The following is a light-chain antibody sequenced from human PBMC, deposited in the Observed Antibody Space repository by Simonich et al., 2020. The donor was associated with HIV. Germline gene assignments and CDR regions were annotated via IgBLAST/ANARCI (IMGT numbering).Light chain of an antibody. Sequence: QSVLTQPPSASGTPGQRVTISCSGSSSNIGSNYVYWYQQLPGTAPKLLIYRNKQRPSGVPDRFSGSKSGTSASLAISGLRSEDEADYYCAVWDDSLSGPVFGGGTKLTVL. CDR2: RNK. CDR3: AVWDDSLSGPV. J-gene: IGLJ3*02. V-gene: IGLV1-47*01. CDR1: SSNIGSNY.